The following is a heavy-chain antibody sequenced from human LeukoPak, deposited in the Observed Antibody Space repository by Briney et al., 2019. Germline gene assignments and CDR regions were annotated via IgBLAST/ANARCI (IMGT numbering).Heavy chain of an antibody. Sequence: GGSLRLSCAASGFTFSSYSMNWVRQAPGKGLEWVSSISSGSGSMFYIDSVRGRFTISRDNARNSLYLQMNSLRVEGTAVYYCLRGDRRDFWGQGTLVTVSS. J-gene: IGHJ4*02. V-gene: IGHV3-21*01. CDR3: LRGDRRDF. CDR1: GFTFSSYS. CDR2: ISSGSGSM.